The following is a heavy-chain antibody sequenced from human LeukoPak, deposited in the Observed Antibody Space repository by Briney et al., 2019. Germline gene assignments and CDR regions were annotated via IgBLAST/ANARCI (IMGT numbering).Heavy chain of an antibody. V-gene: IGHV3-23*01. CDR1: GFTFSSYA. J-gene: IGHJ4*02. D-gene: IGHD7-27*01. Sequence: GGSLRLSCAASGFTFSSYAMSWVRQAPGKGLEWVSGISGSGGSTYYADSVKGRFTISRDNSKNTLYLQMNSLRAEDTAVYYCAKAQPSTGHWGPFDYWGQGTLVTVSS. CDR3: AKAQPSTGHWGPFDY. CDR2: ISGSGGST.